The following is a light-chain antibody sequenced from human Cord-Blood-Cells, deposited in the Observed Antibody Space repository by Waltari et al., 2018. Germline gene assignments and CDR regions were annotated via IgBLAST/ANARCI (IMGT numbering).Light chain of an antibody. CDR2: DVS. CDR3: MSYTYSSTLVV. CDR1: SSDVGGYNY. V-gene: IGLV2-14*01. Sequence: QSALTQPASVSGSPGQSITISCTGTSSDVGGYNYVSWYQQHPGKAPKLMIYDVSNQPSGLSNYLSLSKSGNPTSLTISELQSGDEADYYCMSYTYSSTLVVFRRGTKLTVL. J-gene: IGLJ3*02.